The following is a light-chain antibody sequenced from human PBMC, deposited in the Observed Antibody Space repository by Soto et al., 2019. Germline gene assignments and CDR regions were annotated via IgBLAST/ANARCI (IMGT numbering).Light chain of an antibody. Sequence: QSALAQPRSVSGSPGQSVTISCTGTSSDVGGYNCVSWYQQHPGKAPKLMIYDVSKRPSGVPDRFSGSKSGNTASLTISGLQAEDEADYYCCSYAGSYTFEVFGTGTKVTVL. CDR3: CSYAGSYTFEV. V-gene: IGLV2-11*01. CDR1: SSDVGGYNC. J-gene: IGLJ1*01. CDR2: DVS.